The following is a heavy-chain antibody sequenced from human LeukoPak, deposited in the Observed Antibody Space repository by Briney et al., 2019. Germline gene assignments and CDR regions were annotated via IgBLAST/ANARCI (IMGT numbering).Heavy chain of an antibody. D-gene: IGHD2-15*01. V-gene: IGHV5-51*01. CDR3: ARHGTYCSGGSCYSNDAFDI. Sequence: GSSLKISCKGSGYSFTSYWIGWVRQMPGKGLEWMGIIYPGDSDTRYSPSFQGQVTISADKSISTAYLQWSSLKASDTAMYYCARHGTYCSGGSCYSNDAFDIWGQGTMVTVSS. CDR2: IYPGDSDT. CDR1: GYSFTSYW. J-gene: IGHJ3*02.